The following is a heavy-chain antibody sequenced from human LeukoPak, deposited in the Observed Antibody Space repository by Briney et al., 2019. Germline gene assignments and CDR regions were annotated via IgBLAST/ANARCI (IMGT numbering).Heavy chain of an antibody. V-gene: IGHV1-2*02. J-gene: IGHJ4*02. D-gene: IGHD3-9*01. CDR1: GYTFTGYY. CDR2: INPNSGGT. Sequence: ASVKVSCKASGYTFTGYYMHWVRQAPGQGLEWMGWINPNSGGTHYAQKFQGRVTMTRDTSISTAYMELSRLRSDDTAVYYCARDGGGELRYFDWLSFFDYWGQGTLVTVSS. CDR3: ARDGGGELRYFDWLSFFDY.